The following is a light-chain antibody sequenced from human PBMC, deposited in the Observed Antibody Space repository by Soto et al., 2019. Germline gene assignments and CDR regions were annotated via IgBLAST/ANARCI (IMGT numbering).Light chain of an antibody. V-gene: IGKV1-27*01. J-gene: IGKJ1*01. CDR2: ATS. CDR1: QGISNY. Sequence: DIKMTQSPSSLSASVGDRVTITCRASQGISNYLAWYQQKPGKVHKLLIYATSTLQSGVPSRFSGSGSGTDFTLTISSLQPEDVATYYGQKYNSAPRTCGQGTKVEIK. CDR3: QKYNSAPRT.